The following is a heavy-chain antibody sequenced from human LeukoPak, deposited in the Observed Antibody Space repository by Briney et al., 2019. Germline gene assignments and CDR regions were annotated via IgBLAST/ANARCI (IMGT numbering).Heavy chain of an antibody. V-gene: IGHV3-30*04. CDR2: ISKDGSIT. CDR1: GVDFSRAA. CDR3: VRGPYDM. J-gene: IGHJ3*02. Sequence: GSLRLSCVVSGVDFSRAAMYWVRQAPGKGLEWVGVISKDGSITAYADSVKGRFTMSRDNSKNTLYLQMNSLRPEDSTVYYCVRGPYDMWGQGTMVTVSS.